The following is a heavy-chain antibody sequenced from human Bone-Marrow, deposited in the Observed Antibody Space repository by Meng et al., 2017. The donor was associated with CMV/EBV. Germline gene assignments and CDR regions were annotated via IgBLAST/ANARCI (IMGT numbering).Heavy chain of an antibody. V-gene: IGHV3-30*02. CDR3: AKDKGYSSSWYSGEGMDV. CDR2: IRYDGSNK. Sequence: GESLKISCAASGFTFSSYGMHWVRQAPGKGLEWVAFIRYDGSNKYYADSVKGRFTISRDNSKNTPYLQMNSLRAEDTAVYYCAKDKGYSSSWYSGEGMDVWGQGTTVTVSS. J-gene: IGHJ6*02. D-gene: IGHD6-13*01. CDR1: GFTFSSYG.